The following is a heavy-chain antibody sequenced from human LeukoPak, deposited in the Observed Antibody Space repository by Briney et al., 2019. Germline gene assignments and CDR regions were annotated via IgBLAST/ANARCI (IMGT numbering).Heavy chain of an antibody. D-gene: IGHD3-3*01. CDR1: GFTFSNAW. CDR3: TTDYIKYYDFWSGYPFDY. J-gene: IGHJ4*02. CDR2: IKSKTDGGTT. Sequence: GGSLRLSCAASGFTFSNAWMSWVRQAPGKGLEWVGRIKSKTDGGTTDYAAPVKGRFTISRDDSKNTLYLQMNSLKTEDTAVYYCTTDYIKYYDFWSGYPFDYWGQGTLVTVSS. V-gene: IGHV3-15*01.